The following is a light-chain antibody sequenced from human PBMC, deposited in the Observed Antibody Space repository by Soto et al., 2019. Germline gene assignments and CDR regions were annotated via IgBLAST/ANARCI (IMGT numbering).Light chain of an antibody. J-gene: IGKJ3*01. CDR3: QQSYSLPLT. CDR1: QSISDY. CDR2: GAS. Sequence: DIQMTQSPSSLSASVGDRVAITCRSSQSISDYLNWYQQKPGKALKLVIYGASNLQSGVPPRFSGSGSGSDFTLTIGGLQPDVFVIYFCQQSYSLPLTSGPGPRWMS. V-gene: IGKV1-39*01.